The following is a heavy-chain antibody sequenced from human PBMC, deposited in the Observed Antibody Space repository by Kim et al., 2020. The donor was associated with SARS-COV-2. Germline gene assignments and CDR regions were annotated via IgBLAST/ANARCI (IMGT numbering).Heavy chain of an antibody. J-gene: IGHJ4*02. V-gene: IGHV3-9*01. Sequence: GGSLRLSCAASGFTFDDYAMHWVRQAPGKGLEWVSGISWNSGSIGYADSVKGRFTISRDNAKNSLYLQMNSLRAEDTALYYCVRSRDRPKKYPFDYWGQGTLVTVSS. CDR2: ISWNSGSI. CDR1: GFTFDDYA. CDR3: VRSRDRPKKYPFDY. D-gene: IGHD3-10*01.